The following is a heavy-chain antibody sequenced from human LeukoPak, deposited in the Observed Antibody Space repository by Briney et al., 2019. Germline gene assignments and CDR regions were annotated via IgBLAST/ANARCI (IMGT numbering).Heavy chain of an antibody. Sequence: PGGSLRLSCAASGFTFSNYWMSWVRQAPGKGLEWVAYIKPDGSEKNYVDSVKGRFTLFRDDAKNSVYLQMNSLRVEDTAVYYCVKEVVATIPPLWGQGTLVTVSS. CDR1: GFTFSNYW. CDR3: VKEVVATIPPL. V-gene: IGHV3-7*01. CDR2: IKPDGSEK. D-gene: IGHD5-12*01. J-gene: IGHJ4*02.